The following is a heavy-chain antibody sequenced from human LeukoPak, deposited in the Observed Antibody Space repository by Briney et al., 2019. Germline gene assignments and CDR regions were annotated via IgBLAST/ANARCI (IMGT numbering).Heavy chain of an antibody. Sequence: PSETLSLTCTVSGGSISSSSYYWGWIRQPPGKGLGWIGRIYYRGSTYYNPSLKSRVTISVDTSKNQFSLKLTSATAADTAVYYCARHTTYYDFMTGYSDNWFDPWGQGTLVIVSS. CDR3: ARHTTYYDFMTGYSDNWFDP. J-gene: IGHJ5*02. V-gene: IGHV4-39*01. D-gene: IGHD3-9*01. CDR2: IYYRGST. CDR1: GGSISSSSYY.